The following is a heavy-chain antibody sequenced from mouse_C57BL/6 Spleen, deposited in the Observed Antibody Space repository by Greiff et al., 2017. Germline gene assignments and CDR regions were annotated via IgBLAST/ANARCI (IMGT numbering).Heavy chain of an antibody. CDR3: ARGAVVARGFAY. CDR1: GYAFSSYW. J-gene: IGHJ3*01. Sequence: QVQLQQSGAELVKPGASVKISCKASGYAFSSYWMNWVKQRPGKGLEWIGQIYPGDGDTNYNGKFKGKATLTADKSSSTAYMQLSSLPSEDSAVYLCARGAVVARGFAYWGQGTLVTVSA. D-gene: IGHD1-1*01. CDR2: IYPGDGDT. V-gene: IGHV1-80*01.